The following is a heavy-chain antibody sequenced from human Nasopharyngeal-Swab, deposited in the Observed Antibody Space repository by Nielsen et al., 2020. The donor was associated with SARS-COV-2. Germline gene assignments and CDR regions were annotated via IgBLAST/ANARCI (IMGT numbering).Heavy chain of an antibody. CDR3: ARDSGTYSGSYYYYYYGMDV. D-gene: IGHD1-26*01. V-gene: IGHV3-33*01. J-gene: IGHJ6*02. CDR2: IWYDGSNK. Sequence: GGSLRLSCAASGFTFSSYGMHWVRQAPGKGLEWVAVIWYDGSNKYYADSVKGRFTISRDNSKNTLYLQMNSLRAEDTAVYYCARDSGTYSGSYYYYYYGMDVWGQGTTVTVSS. CDR1: GFTFSSYG.